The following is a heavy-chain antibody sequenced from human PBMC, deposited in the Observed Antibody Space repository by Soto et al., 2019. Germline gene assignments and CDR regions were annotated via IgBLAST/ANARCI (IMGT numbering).Heavy chain of an antibody. CDR1: EFNVSSNY. D-gene: IGHD3-9*01. CDR2: IYSGGST. J-gene: IGHJ4*02. CDR3: ASTASNDFLTGPDN. Sequence: EVQLVECGGSLVQPGGSLRLSYAASEFNVSSNYMSWVCQAPVNGMEWVSVIYSGGSTYYADSVKGRFTISRHNSKNTLYLQMNSQRTEDTAVYYCASTASNDFLTGPDNWGQGTLVTVSS. V-gene: IGHV3-53*04.